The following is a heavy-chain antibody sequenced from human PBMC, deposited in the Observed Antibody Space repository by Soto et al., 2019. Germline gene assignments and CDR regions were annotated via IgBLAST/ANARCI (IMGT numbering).Heavy chain of an antibody. V-gene: IGHV4-34*01. D-gene: IGHD6-13*01. CDR1: GGSFSGYY. CDR3: ASTPGTTAGGRWFDP. Sequence: ETLSLTCAVYGGSFSGYYWSWIRQPPGKGLEWIGEINHSGSTNYNPSLKSRVTISVDTSKNQFSLKLSSVTAADTAVYYCASTPGTTAGGRWFDPWGQGTLVTISS. J-gene: IGHJ5*02. CDR2: INHSGST.